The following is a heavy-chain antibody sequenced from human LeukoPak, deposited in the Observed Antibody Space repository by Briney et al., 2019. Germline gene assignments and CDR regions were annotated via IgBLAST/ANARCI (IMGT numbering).Heavy chain of an antibody. D-gene: IGHD1-7*01. CDR3: ARYLRSNWNYAPNWFDP. J-gene: IGHJ5*02. CDR2: IYYSGST. V-gene: IGHV4-39*07. Sequence: PSETLSLTCTVSGGSISSSSYYWGWIRQPPGKGLEWIGSIYYSGSTYYNPSLKSRVTISVDTSKNQFSLKLSSVTAADTAVYYCARYLRSNWNYAPNWFDPWGQGTPVTVSS. CDR1: GGSISSSSYY.